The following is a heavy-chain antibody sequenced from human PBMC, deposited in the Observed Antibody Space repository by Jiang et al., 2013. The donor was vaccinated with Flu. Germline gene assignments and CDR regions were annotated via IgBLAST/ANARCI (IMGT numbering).Heavy chain of an antibody. J-gene: IGHJ6*02. CDR3: ARRVDATSGSGAMDV. CDR1: GFTFNNYA. Sequence: LESGGNVRRQPGGSLRLSCTITGFTFNNYAFNWVRRAPGKGLEWVAAISDGVGATFHADSVKGRFTISRDNSKNTLYLQMNSLTADDTAVYYCARRVDATSGSGAMDVWGQGTTVIVSS. D-gene: IGHD1-26*01. CDR2: ISDGVGAT. V-gene: IGHV3-23*01.